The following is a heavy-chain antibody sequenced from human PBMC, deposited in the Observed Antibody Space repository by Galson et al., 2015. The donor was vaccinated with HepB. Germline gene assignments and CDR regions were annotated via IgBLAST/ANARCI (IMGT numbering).Heavy chain of an antibody. Sequence: SLRLSCAASGFTFSSYGMHWVRQAPGKGLEWVAVIWYDGSNKYYADSVKGRFTISRDNSKNTLYLQMNSLRAEDTAVYYCARDISAAAGYNWFDPWGQGTLVTVSS. CDR3: ARDISAAAGYNWFDP. J-gene: IGHJ5*02. D-gene: IGHD6-13*01. CDR1: GFTFSSYG. CDR2: IWYDGSNK. V-gene: IGHV3-33*01.